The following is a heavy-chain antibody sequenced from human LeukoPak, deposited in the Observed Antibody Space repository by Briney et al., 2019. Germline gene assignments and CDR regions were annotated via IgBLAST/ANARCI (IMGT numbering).Heavy chain of an antibody. V-gene: IGHV4-59*01. D-gene: IGHD6-13*01. CDR1: GGSISRYY. Sequence: PSETLSLTCTVSGGSISRYYWSWLRQPPGKGLEWIGYKDYSGSTNYNRSLKSRVTISVDTSKNQFSLKLSSVTAADTAVYYCARVYYSSSYDYWYFDLWGRGTLVTVSS. CDR2: KDYSGST. J-gene: IGHJ2*01. CDR3: ARVYYSSSYDYWYFDL.